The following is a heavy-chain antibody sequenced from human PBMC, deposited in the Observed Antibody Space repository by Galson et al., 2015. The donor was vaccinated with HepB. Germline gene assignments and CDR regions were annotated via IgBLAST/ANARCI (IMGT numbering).Heavy chain of an antibody. CDR2: IIPILGIS. J-gene: IGHJ4*02. CDR1: GGTFSSFA. D-gene: IGHD6-25*01. V-gene: IGHV1-69*10. CDR3: AIETYSNGCCNFDY. Sequence: SVKVSCKASGGTFSSFAFSWVRQAPGEGLEWMGGIIPILGISNYAQKFQGRVTFTADKSTSTAYMELSSLRSEDTAVYYCAIETYSNGCCNFDYWGQGTLVTVSS.